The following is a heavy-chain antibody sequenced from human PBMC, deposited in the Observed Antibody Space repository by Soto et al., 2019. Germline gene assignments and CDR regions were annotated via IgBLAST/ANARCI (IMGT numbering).Heavy chain of an antibody. CDR1: GFTFSNYG. Sequence: VQLVESGGGVVQPGRSLRVSCAASGFTFSNYGMHWVRQAPGKGLEWVAVMWYDGSNKYYADSVKGRFTISRDNSKNTQSLQMNSLRAEDTAVYYCARDSTPHCSSTSCLFDFWGQGTLVTVSS. V-gene: IGHV3-33*01. CDR3: ARDSTPHCSSTSCLFDF. J-gene: IGHJ4*02. D-gene: IGHD2-2*01. CDR2: MWYDGSNK.